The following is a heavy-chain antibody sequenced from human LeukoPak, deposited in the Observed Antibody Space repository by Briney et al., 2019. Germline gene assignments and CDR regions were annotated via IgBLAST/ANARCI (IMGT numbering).Heavy chain of an antibody. D-gene: IGHD2-15*01. Sequence: PSETLSLTCAVSDYSISSGYYWGWIRQPPGKGLEWIGSIYHSGSTYYNPSLKSRVTISVDTSKNQFSLELSSVTAADTAVYYCAAGYCSGGSCYSVVHDAFDIWGQGTMVTVSS. V-gene: IGHV4-38-2*01. CDR3: AAGYCSGGSCYSVVHDAFDI. J-gene: IGHJ3*02. CDR2: IYHSGST. CDR1: DYSISSGYY.